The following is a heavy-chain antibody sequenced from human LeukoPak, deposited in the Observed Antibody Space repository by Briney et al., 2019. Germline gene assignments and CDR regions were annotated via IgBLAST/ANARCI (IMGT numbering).Heavy chain of an antibody. CDR1: GYTFTSYG. J-gene: IGHJ6*02. CDR3: ARDLVISTLDYYYGTPNEHPQYYYGMDV. Sequence: GASVKVSCKASGYTFTSYGISWVRQAPGQGLEWMGWISAYNGNTNYAQKLQGRVTMTTDTSTSTAYMELRSLRSDDTAVYYCARDLVISTLDYYYGTPNEHPQYYYGMDVWGQGTTVTVSS. CDR2: ISAYNGNT. V-gene: IGHV1-18*01. D-gene: IGHD3-10*01.